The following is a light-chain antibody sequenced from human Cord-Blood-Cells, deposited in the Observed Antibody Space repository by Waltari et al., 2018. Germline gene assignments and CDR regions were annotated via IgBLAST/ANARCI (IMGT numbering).Light chain of an antibody. CDR1: QSVGSSY. J-gene: IGKJ4*01. V-gene: IGKV3-20*01. Sequence: EIVLTQSPGTLSLSPGERATLSCRASQSVGSSYLAWYQQKPGQAPRLLIYGASSMATGIPDRVSGSGSGTDFTLTISRLEPEDFAVYYCQQYGSSPPRAFGGGTKVEIK. CDR2: GAS. CDR3: QQYGSSPPRA.